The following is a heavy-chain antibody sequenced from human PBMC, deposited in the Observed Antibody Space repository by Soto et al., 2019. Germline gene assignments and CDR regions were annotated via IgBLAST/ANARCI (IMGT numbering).Heavy chain of an antibody. CDR3: VSSRSAIYGDAFDV. D-gene: IGHD2-2*01. CDR2: IYDSGDT. V-gene: IGHV4-59*01. Sequence: SETLSLTCSVSGNSISSYFRSWIRQTPGKGLEWVGFIYDSGDTQYNPSLESRATISLDTSKSQFSLRLRSVTAADTAMYYCVSSRSAIYGDAFDVWGRGTMVTVSS. J-gene: IGHJ3*01. CDR1: GNSISSYF.